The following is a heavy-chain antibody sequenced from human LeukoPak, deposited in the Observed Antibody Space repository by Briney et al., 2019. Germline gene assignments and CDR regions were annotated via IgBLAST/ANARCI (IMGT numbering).Heavy chain of an antibody. CDR3: ARGLYDYVWGSYRLFDY. V-gene: IGHV4-4*07. D-gene: IGHD3-16*02. J-gene: IGHJ4*02. Sequence: SETLSLTCTVSGGSISSYYWSWIRQPAGKGLEWIGRIYTSGSTNYNPSLKSRVTMSVDTSKNQFSLKLSSVTAADTAVYYCARGLYDYVWGSYRLFDYWGQGTLVTVSS. CDR1: GGSISSYY. CDR2: IYTSGST.